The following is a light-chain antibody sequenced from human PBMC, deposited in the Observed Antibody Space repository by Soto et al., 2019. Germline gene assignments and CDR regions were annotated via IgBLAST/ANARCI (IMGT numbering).Light chain of an antibody. J-gene: IGKJ1*01. CDR1: QSVSSAY. CDR2: AAS. V-gene: IGKV3-20*01. CDR3: QQYGSSSTWT. Sequence: EIVLTQSPGTLSLSPGERATLSCRASQSVSSAYLAWYQLKPGQPPTLLIYAASSRVTGIPDRFSGSGSGTDFTLTISRLEPEDFAVYYCQQYGSSSTWTFGQGTKVEIK.